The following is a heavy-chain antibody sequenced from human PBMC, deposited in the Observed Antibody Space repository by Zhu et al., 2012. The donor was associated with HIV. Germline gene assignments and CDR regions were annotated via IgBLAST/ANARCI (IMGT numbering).Heavy chain of an antibody. D-gene: IGHD5-12*01. CDR2: ILRTTDGGAT. CDR1: GFSFSDVW. V-gene: IGHV3-15*01. J-gene: IGHJ4*02. Sequence: EVRVVESGGGLVKPGGFLRLSCAASGFSFSDVWMNWVRQPPGKGLEWVGRILRTTDGGATQYTASVKGRFTISRDDSKSTVYLQMNSLTTEDTAVYYCTTRLVTTNDYWGQGTLVTVSS. CDR3: TTRLVTTNDY.